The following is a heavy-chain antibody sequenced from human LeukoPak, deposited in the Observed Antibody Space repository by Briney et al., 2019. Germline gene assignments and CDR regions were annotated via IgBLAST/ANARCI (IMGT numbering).Heavy chain of an antibody. V-gene: IGHV5-51*01. CDR1: GYSFTNYW. CDR2: IYPGDSDT. CDR3: ARHITTLRSLYGMDV. J-gene: IGHJ6*02. D-gene: IGHD3-22*01. Sequence: GESLKISCKGSGYSFTNYWIGWVRQMPGKGLEWMGIIYPGDSDTRYSPSFQGQVTISADKSISTAYLQWSSLKASDTAMYYCARHITTLRSLYGMDVWGQGTTVTVSS.